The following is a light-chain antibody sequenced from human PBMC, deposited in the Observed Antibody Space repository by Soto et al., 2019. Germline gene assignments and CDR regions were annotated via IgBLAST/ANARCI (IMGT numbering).Light chain of an antibody. CDR2: EVS. J-gene: IGLJ1*01. V-gene: IGLV2-18*02. CDR1: SSDVGSYNR. CDR3: SSYTSSSNSV. Sequence: QSVLTQPPSVSGSPGQSVTISCTGTSSDVGSYNRVSWYQQPPGTAPKLMIYEVSNRPSGVPDRFSGSKSGNTASLTISGLQAEDEADYYCSSYTSSSNSVFGTGTKVTVL.